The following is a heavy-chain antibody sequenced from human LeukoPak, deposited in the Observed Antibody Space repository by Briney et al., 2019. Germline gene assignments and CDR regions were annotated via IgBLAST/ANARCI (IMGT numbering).Heavy chain of an antibody. D-gene: IGHD3-10*01. Sequence: GGSLRLSCAASGFSFSDVWMSWVRQAPGKGLEWVGRSKSKRDGGTTDYAEPVKGRFIISSDDSRNTLYLQMNRLKSDDTGVYYCTTDWREYRMDVWGQGTMVIVSS. V-gene: IGHV3-15*01. J-gene: IGHJ6*02. CDR3: TTDWREYRMDV. CDR2: SKSKRDGGTT. CDR1: GFSFSDVW.